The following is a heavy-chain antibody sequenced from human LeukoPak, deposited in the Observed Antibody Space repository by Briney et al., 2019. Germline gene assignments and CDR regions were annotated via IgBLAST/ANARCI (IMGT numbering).Heavy chain of an antibody. CDR1: GGSISSYY. CDR2: IYYSGST. V-gene: IGHV4-59*01. CDR3: ARVFSDYSGYDYAFDI. Sequence: PSETLSLTCTVSGGSISSYYWSWIRQPPGKGLEWIGYIYYSGSTNYNPSLKSRVTISVDTSKNQFSLKLSSVTAADTAEYYCARVFSDYSGYDYAFDIWGQGTMVTVSS. J-gene: IGHJ3*02. D-gene: IGHD5-12*01.